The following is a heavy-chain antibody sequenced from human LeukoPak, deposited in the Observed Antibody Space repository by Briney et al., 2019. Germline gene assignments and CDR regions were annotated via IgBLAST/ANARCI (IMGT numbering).Heavy chain of an antibody. CDR3: AREDCSSTSCYVDY. J-gene: IGHJ4*02. Sequence: SETLSLTCTVSGGSISSYYWSWIRQPAGKGLEWIGRIYTSGSTNYNPSLKSRVTMSVDTSKNQFSLKLSSVTAADTAVYYCAREDCSSTSCYVDYWGQGTLVTVSS. V-gene: IGHV4-4*07. CDR2: IYTSGST. CDR1: GGSISSYY. D-gene: IGHD2-2*01.